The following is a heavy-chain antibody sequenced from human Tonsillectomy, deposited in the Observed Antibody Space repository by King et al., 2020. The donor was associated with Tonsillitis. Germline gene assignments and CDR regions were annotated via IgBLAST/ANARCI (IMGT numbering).Heavy chain of an antibody. V-gene: IGHV1-8*02. CDR3: AGGVDS. Sequence: VQLVESGAEVKKPGASVKVSCTTSGYTFTSYDINWVRQATGQGLEWMGWMNPYSGDTFYAPKVQGRVSMTRNTSITTAYMELSSLGSEDTAVYFCAGGVDSWGQGTLVTVSS. CDR2: MNPYSGDT. J-gene: IGHJ4*02. CDR1: GYTFTSYD.